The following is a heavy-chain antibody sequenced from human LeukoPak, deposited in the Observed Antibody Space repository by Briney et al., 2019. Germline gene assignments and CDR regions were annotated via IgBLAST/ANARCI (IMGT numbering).Heavy chain of an antibody. CDR3: ARRPTGDPKFDY. CDR2: FYYSGST. CDR1: GGSLSSGSYY. J-gene: IGHJ4*02. Sequence: SETLSLTCTVSGGSLSSGSYYWSWIRQPPGKGLEWIGYFYYSGSTNYNPSLKSRVTISVDTSKNRFSLKLGTVTAADTAVYYCARRPTGDPKFDYWGQGTLVTVSS. D-gene: IGHD7-27*01. V-gene: IGHV4-61*01.